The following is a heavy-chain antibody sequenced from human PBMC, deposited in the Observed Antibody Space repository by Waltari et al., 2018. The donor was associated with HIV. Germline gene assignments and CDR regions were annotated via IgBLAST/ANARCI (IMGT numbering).Heavy chain of an antibody. D-gene: IGHD3-10*01. Sequence: QVQLVQSGAEVRTPGSSVKVSCKASGGSFTSYSIHWVRQAPGQGLEWMGRGSPMSGTARKAQKFQARVTISADKSTTTAYMELTSLRTEDTAVYYCASARETMGVDFDFWGQGTLVTVSS. V-gene: IGHV1-69*08. J-gene: IGHJ4*02. CDR3: ASARETMGVDFDF. CDR2: GSPMSGTA. CDR1: GGSFTSYS.